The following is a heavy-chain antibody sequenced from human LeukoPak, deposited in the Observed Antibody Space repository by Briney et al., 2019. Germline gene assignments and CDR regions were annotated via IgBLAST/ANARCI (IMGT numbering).Heavy chain of an antibody. CDR2: ISSNGYTI. J-gene: IGHJ4*02. D-gene: IGHD5-24*01. V-gene: IGHV3-48*03. CDR3: ARSLDGYSLFDY. Sequence: PGGSLRLSCAASGFIFSSYEMNWVRQAPGKGLEWLSYISSNGYTIYYADSVKGRFTISRDNAKNSLYLQMNSLRVEDTAVYYCARSLDGYSLFDYWGQGTLVTVSS. CDR1: GFIFSSYE.